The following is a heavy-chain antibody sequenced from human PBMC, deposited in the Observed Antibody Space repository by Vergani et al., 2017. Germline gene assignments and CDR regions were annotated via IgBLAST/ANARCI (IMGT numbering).Heavy chain of an antibody. CDR2: IDHTGRP. D-gene: IGHD2-8*01. CDR1: GGSFTSYH. J-gene: IGHJ6*03. Sequence: QVQLQQWGGGLLKPSETLSLTCVVNGGSFTSYHWTWIRQSPGEGLEWVGDIDHTGRPEYNPSLKSRLTMSVDKSRYQFSLTLNSVTATDTAIYFCSRVNTDTNGHLYYYYYMDVWGQGTVVTVS. V-gene: IGHV4-34*01. CDR3: SRVNTDTNGHLYYYYYMDV.